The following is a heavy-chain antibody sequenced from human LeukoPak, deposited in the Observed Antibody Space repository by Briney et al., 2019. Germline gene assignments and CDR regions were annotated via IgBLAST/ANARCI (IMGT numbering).Heavy chain of an antibody. CDR2: IYYSGST. Sequence: SETLSLTCTVSGGSISSSSYYWGWIRQPPGKGLEWIGSIYYSGSTYYNPSLKSRVTISVDTSKNQFSLKLSSVTAADTAVYYCARRDWYSSSYNDYWGQGTLVTVSS. D-gene: IGHD6-13*01. CDR3: ARRDWYSSSYNDY. CDR1: GGSISSSSYY. V-gene: IGHV4-39*01. J-gene: IGHJ4*02.